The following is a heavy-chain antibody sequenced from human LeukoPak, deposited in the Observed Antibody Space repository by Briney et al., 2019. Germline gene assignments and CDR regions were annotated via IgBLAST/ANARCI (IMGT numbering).Heavy chain of an antibody. CDR3: ARSVIAVAGPDAFGI. CDR1: GYTFTGYY. V-gene: IGHV1-2*02. CDR2: INPNSGGT. Sequence: GASVKVSCKATGYTFTGYYMHWVRQAPGQGLGWMGWINPNSGGTNYAQKFQGRVTMTRDTSISTAYMELSRLRSDDTAVYYCARSVIAVAGPDAFGIWGQGTMVTVSS. D-gene: IGHD6-19*01. J-gene: IGHJ3*02.